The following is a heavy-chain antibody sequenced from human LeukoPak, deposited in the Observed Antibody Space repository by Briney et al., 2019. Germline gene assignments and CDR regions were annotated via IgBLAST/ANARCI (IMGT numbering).Heavy chain of an antibody. CDR3: ARDVTGEQAPLWFDP. D-gene: IGHD3-10*01. CDR2: IIPILGIA. J-gene: IGHJ5*02. CDR1: GGTFSSYA. Sequence: ASVKVSCKASGGTFSSYAISWVRQAPGQGLEWMGRIIPILGIANYAQKFQGRATITTDESTSTAYMELSSLRSEDTAVYYCARDVTGEQAPLWFDPWGQGTLVTVSS. V-gene: IGHV1-69*04.